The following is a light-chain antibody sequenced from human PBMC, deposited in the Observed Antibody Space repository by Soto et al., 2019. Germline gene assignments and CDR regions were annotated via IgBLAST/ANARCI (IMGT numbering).Light chain of an antibody. CDR1: QSLLHSNGRTY. V-gene: IGKV2D-29*01. CDR3: HQYDNAPQT. J-gene: IGKJ2*01. CDR2: EVS. Sequence: DIVMTQTPLSLSVTPGRPASISCKSSQSLLHSNGRTYLYWFLQKPGQPPQPLIYEVSNRFSGVPDRFSGSGSGTDFSLTISRLEPEDFAVYYCHQYDNAPQTYGQGTKVDIK.